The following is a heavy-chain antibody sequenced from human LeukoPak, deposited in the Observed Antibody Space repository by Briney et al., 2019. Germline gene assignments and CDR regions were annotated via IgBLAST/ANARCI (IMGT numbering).Heavy chain of an antibody. CDR2: IYHSGST. CDR1: GGSFSGYY. V-gene: IGHV4-34*01. CDR3: ARGWGITAGFDY. J-gene: IGHJ4*02. D-gene: IGHD6-19*01. Sequence: SSETLSLTCAVYGGSFSGYYWSWVRQPPGKGLEWIGEIYHSGSTNYNPSLKSRVTISVDTSKNQFSLKLSSVTAADTAVYYCARGWGITAGFDYWGQGTLVTVSS.